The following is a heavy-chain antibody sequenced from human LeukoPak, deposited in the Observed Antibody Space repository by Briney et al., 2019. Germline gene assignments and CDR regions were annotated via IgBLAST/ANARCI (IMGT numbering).Heavy chain of an antibody. D-gene: IGHD3-3*01. Sequence: EASVKVSCKASGYTFTGYGISWVRQAPGQGLEWMGWISAYNGNTNYAQKLQGRVTMTTDTSTSTAYMELRSLRSDDTAVYYCARRRDFWSGYRDYYYYMDVWGKGTTVTVSS. CDR1: GYTFTGYG. J-gene: IGHJ6*03. CDR3: ARRRDFWSGYRDYYYYMDV. CDR2: ISAYNGNT. V-gene: IGHV1-18*01.